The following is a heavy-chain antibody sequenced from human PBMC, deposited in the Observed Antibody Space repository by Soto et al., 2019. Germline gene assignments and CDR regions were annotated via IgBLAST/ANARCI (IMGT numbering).Heavy chain of an antibody. D-gene: IGHD3-10*01. V-gene: IGHV3-30*18. CDR2: ISYDGSNK. J-gene: IGHJ6*02. Sequence: QVQLVESGGGVVQPGRSLRFSCAASGFTFSSYGMHWVRQAPGKGLEWVAVISYDGSNKYYADSVKGRFTISRDNSENTLYLQMNSLRAEDSAVYFCAKGGAGNGMDVWGQGTTVTVSS. CDR3: AKGGAGNGMDV. CDR1: GFTFSSYG.